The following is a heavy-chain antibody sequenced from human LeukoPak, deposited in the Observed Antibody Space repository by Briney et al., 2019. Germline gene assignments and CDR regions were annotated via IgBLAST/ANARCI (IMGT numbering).Heavy chain of an antibody. CDR3: VRGYYDSRGDSNPFDI. CDR2: IHHSGRT. CDR1: GGSISSYY. Sequence: SETLSLTCTVSGGSISSYYWSWIRQPPGKGLEWIGYIHHSGRTNYKPSLKSRVTIFVDTSNNQFSLRLTSLIAADTAMYYCVRGYYDSRGDSNPFDIWGQGTMVTVSS. D-gene: IGHD3-22*01. J-gene: IGHJ3*02. V-gene: IGHV4-59*03.